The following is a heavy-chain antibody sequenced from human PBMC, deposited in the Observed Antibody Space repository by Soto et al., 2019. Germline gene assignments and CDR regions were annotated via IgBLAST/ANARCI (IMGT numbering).Heavy chain of an antibody. D-gene: IGHD1-26*01. CDR3: ARDHLTSEGATTGWFDP. CDR2: IYYSGST. CDR1: GGSISSGGYY. Sequence: QVQLQESGPGLVKPSQTLSLTCTVSGGSISSGGYYWSWIRQHPGKGLEWIGYIYYSGSTYYNPSLKSRVTISVDTSKNQFSLKLSSVTAADTAVYYCARDHLTSEGATTGWFDPWGQGTLVTVSS. V-gene: IGHV4-31*03. J-gene: IGHJ5*02.